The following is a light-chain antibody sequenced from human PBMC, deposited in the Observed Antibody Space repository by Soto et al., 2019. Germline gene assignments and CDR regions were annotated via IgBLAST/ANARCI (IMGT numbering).Light chain of an antibody. CDR2: KAS. Sequence: DIQMTQSPSTLSASVGDRVTTTCRASQNINSWLAWYQQKPGQGPRLLIYKASTLESGVPSRFTGTQSGTEFTLTISSLQPDDYATYFCLQYNYYWTFGQGTRIEVK. CDR1: QNINSW. CDR3: LQYNYYWT. J-gene: IGKJ1*01. V-gene: IGKV1-5*03.